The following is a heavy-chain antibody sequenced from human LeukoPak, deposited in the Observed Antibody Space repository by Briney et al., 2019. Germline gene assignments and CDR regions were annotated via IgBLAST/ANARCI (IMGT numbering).Heavy chain of an antibody. CDR3: ATVVGASPDYFDY. D-gene: IGHD3-10*01. CDR1: GFTVSSKH. V-gene: IGHV3-53*01. Sequence: GGSLRLSCAASGFTVSSKHMTWVRQAPGKGLEWVSLIYSGGPTSYSDSVKGRFTISRDNTKNTLYLEMDSLRAEDTAVYYCATVVGASPDYFDYWGQGTLVTVSP. J-gene: IGHJ4*02. CDR2: IYSGGPT.